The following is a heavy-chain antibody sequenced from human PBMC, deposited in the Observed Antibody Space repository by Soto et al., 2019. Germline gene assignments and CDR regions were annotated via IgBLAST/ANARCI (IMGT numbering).Heavy chain of an antibody. V-gene: IGHV3-7*03. D-gene: IGHD3-22*01. Sequence: GGSLRLSCAASGFTFSTYWMSWFRQAPGKGLEWVANIEEDGSEKYYVDSVEGRFTISRDNAKNSLYLQMTSLRAEDTALYYCARGWGYFDSSGFPYLYAMDVWGQGTTVTVSS. CDR2: IEEDGSEK. J-gene: IGHJ6*02. CDR3: ARGWGYFDSSGFPYLYAMDV. CDR1: GFTFSTYW.